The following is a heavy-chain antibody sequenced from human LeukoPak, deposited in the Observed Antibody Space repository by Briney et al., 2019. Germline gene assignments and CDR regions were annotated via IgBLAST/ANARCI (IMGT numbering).Heavy chain of an antibody. V-gene: IGHV3-30*02. Sequence: GGSLRLSCAASGFTFSSYGMHWVRQAPGKGLEWVAFIRYDGSNKYYADSVKGRFTISRDNSKNTLYLQMNSLRAEDTAVYYCAKGLRYFDWLGGYWGQGTLVTVSS. D-gene: IGHD3-9*01. CDR3: AKGLRYFDWLGGY. J-gene: IGHJ4*02. CDR1: GFTFSSYG. CDR2: IRYDGSNK.